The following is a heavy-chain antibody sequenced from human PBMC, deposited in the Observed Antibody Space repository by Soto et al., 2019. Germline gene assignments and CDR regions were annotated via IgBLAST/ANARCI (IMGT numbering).Heavy chain of an antibody. CDR1: GGSISSSNW. CDR2: IYHSGST. J-gene: IGHJ4*02. Sequence: PSETLSLTCAVSGGSISSSNWWSWVRQPPGKGLGWIGEIYHSGSTNYNPSLKSRVTISVDKSKNQFSLKLSSVTAADTAVYYCAVRNYYDSSGYYSSSTRVDYWGQGTLVTVSS. D-gene: IGHD3-22*01. V-gene: IGHV4-4*02. CDR3: AVRNYYDSSGYYSSSTRVDY.